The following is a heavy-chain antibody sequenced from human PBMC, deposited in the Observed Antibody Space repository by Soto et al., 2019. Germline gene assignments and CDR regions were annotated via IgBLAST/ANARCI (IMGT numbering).Heavy chain of an antibody. J-gene: IGHJ6*02. CDR3: ARDRVRITIFGVVITTSDYYYYGMDV. D-gene: IGHD3-3*01. CDR2: INPSGGST. V-gene: IGHV1-46*01. Sequence: GASVKVSCKASGYTFTSYGISWVRQAPGQGLEWMGIINPSGGSTSYAQKFQGRVTMTRDTSTSTVYMELSSLRSEDTAVYYCARDRVRITIFGVVITTSDYYYYGMDVWGQGTTVTVSS. CDR1: GYTFTSYG.